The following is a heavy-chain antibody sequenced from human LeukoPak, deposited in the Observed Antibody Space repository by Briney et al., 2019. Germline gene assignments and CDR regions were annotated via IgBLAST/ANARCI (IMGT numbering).Heavy chain of an antibody. Sequence: SETLSLTCTVSGASTNSHYWSWIRQPPGKGLEWIAYIYYSGSTSYNPSFKSRVTMSVDTSKNQFSLRLKSVTAADTAVYYCARVTLSLGPFDYWGQGTLVTVSS. CDR2: IYYSGST. J-gene: IGHJ4*02. CDR3: ARVTLSLGPFDY. CDR1: GASTNSHY. V-gene: IGHV4-59*11. D-gene: IGHD2/OR15-2a*01.